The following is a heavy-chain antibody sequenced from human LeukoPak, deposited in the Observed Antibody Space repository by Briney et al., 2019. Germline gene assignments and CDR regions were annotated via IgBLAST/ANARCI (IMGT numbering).Heavy chain of an antibody. D-gene: IGHD6-19*01. CDR3: AKVAQWLHYYYYGMDV. J-gene: IGHJ6*02. V-gene: IGHV3-23*01. CDR2: ISGSGGST. Sequence: GGSWRLSGAAFGFTFSGFAMSWFRQAPGKGLEWASAISGSGGSTYYADSVKGRFTISRDNSKNTLYLQMNSLRAEDTAVYYCAKVAQWLHYYYYGMDVWGQGTTVTVSS. CDR1: GFTFSGFA.